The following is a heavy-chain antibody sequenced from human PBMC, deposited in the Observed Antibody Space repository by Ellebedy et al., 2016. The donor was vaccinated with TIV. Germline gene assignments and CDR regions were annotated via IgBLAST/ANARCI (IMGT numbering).Heavy chain of an antibody. D-gene: IGHD5-24*01. V-gene: IGHV4-59*08. CDR3: ARHWGDGSSKGWVD. CDR1: GGSISSYY. J-gene: IGHJ4*02. CDR2: FYNSVNT. Sequence: MPSETLSLTCTVSGGSISSYYWSWIRQPPGKGLEWIGYFYNSVNTIYNPSLKSRVSMSVDTSKNQVSLKLSSVTAADAALYYCARHWGDGSSKGWVDWGQGTLVTVSP.